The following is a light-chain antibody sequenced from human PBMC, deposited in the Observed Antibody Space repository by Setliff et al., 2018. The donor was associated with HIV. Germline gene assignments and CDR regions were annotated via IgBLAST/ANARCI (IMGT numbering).Light chain of an antibody. V-gene: IGLV2-14*01. J-gene: IGLJ1*01. CDR2: EVS. CDR3: SSYTSSSTLYV. CDR1: SSDVGGYNY. Sequence: QSVLTQPASVSGSPGQSVTISCTGTSSDVGGYNYVSWYQQHPDKDPKLMSSEVSNRPSGVSNRFSGSKSGNTASLTISGLQAADEADYYCSSYTSSSTLYVFGTGTKVTVL.